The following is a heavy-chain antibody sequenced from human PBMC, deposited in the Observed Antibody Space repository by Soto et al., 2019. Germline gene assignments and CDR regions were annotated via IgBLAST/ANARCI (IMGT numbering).Heavy chain of an antibody. J-gene: IGHJ6*02. CDR2: ISGSGGST. CDR1: GFTFSSYA. CDR3: AKVTQTFLEWFHYGMGV. D-gene: IGHD3-3*01. V-gene: IGHV3-23*01. Sequence: PGGSLRLSCAASGFTFSSYAMSWVRQAPGKGLEWVSAISGSGGSTYYADSVKGRFTISRDNSKNTLYLQMNSLRAEDTAVYYCAKVTQTFLEWFHYGMGVWGQGTTVTVSS.